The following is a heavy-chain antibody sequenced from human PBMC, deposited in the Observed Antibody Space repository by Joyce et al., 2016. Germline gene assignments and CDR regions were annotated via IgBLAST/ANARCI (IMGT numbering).Heavy chain of an antibody. Sequence: EVQLVQSGGALVQPGGSLRFSCAASGFAFSSYWMTWVRQTPDKGLEFVANMNEDGSTRNFAASVRGRFTISRDNAQESLYLQMNNLKVDDSAIYYCARDPGYSAFDSWGQGALVTVSS. V-gene: IGHV3-7*04. CDR1: GFAFSSYW. CDR3: ARDPGYSAFDS. J-gene: IGHJ4*02. D-gene: IGHD5-18*01. CDR2: MNEDGSTR.